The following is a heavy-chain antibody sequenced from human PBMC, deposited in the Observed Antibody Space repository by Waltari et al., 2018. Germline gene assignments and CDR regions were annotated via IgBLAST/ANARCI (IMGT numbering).Heavy chain of an antibody. V-gene: IGHV1-2*02. CDR1: GYKFTDYY. J-gene: IGHJ4*02. CDR2: INPRTAVI. D-gene: IGHD3-10*01. Sequence: QVQLVQSGAEVKKPGASVTVSYKASGYKFTDYYIHWVRQAPGQGLEWMRWINPRTAVINYAESFQGRVTMSRDTSISTVYMYLNSLISDDTAVYYCARDRRVYGSGNYYDLDNWGQGTLVTVSS. CDR3: ARDRRVYGSGNYYDLDN.